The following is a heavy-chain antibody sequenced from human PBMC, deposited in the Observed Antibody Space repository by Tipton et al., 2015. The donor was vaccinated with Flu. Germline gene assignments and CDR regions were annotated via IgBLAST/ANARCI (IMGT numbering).Heavy chain of an antibody. CDR2: IVGSGNT. CDR1: GFSLGRYA. J-gene: IGHJ4*02. CDR3: AKVIPELVAGLDY. D-gene: IGHD6-19*01. V-gene: IGHV3-23*01. Sequence: GSLRLSCVISGFSLGRYAMSWVRQAPGKGLEWVAGIVGSGNTDYADSVKGRFTISRDNFKNTLYLQMNSVRAEDTAVYYCAKVIPELVAGLDYWGQGTLVTVSS.